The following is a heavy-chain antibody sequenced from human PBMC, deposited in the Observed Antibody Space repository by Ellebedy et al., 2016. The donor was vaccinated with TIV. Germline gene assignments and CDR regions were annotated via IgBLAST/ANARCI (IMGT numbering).Heavy chain of an antibody. J-gene: IGHJ6*02. CDR1: GFTLSSYA. Sequence: GESLKISCAASGFTLSSYAMNWVRQTPGKGLEWVSSISGSRSYIYYADSVKGRFTISRDNAKNSLYLEMTSLRAEDTAVYYCARDKRFQKHYGMDVWGQGTTVTVSS. CDR3: ARDKRFQKHYGMDV. CDR2: ISGSRSYI. V-gene: IGHV3-21*01.